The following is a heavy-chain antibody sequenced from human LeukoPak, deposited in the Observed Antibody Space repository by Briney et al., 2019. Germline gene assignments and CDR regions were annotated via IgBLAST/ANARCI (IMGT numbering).Heavy chain of an antibody. CDR3: ATIFIAVADTAYYYYGMDV. CDR2: IYYSGST. Sequence: SETLSLTCTVSGGSISSSSYYWGWIRQPPGKGLEWIGSIYYSGSTYYNPSLKSRVTISVDTSKNQFSLKLSSVTAADTAVYYCATIFIAVADTAYYYYGMDVWGQGTTVTVSS. CDR1: GGSISSSSYY. J-gene: IGHJ6*02. D-gene: IGHD6-19*01. V-gene: IGHV4-39*01.